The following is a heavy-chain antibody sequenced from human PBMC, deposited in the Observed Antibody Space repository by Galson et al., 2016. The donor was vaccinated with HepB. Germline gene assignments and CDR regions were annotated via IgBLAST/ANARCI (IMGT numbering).Heavy chain of an antibody. V-gene: IGHV4-59*01. CDR2: IYYSGST. J-gene: IGHJ4*02. CDR3: ARETYGGECDY. CDR1: SGPFSAYS. Sequence: SETLSLTCAVYSGPFSAYSWSWIRRPPGGGLEWIGNIYYSGSTNYNPSLKSRVTISVDTSKNQFSLKLSSVTAADTAVYYCARETYGGECDYWGQGTLVTVSS. D-gene: IGHD4/OR15-4a*01.